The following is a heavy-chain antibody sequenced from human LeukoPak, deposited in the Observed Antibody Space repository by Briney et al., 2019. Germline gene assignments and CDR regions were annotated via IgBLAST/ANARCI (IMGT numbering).Heavy chain of an antibody. CDR3: ATQTGDVDYYGLDV. D-gene: IGHD7-27*01. CDR1: GFTFSDVY. V-gene: IGHV3-53*01. J-gene: IGHJ6*02. Sequence: GGSLRLSCAASGFTFSDVYMSWIRQAPGKGLEWVSVIYSGGSTYYADSVKGRFTISRDNSKNTLYLQMNSLRVEDTAVYYCATQTGDVDYYGLDVWGQGTTVTVSS. CDR2: IYSGGST.